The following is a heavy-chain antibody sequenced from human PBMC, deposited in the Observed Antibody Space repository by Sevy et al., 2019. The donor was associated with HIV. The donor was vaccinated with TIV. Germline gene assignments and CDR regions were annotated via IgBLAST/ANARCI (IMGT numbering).Heavy chain of an antibody. Sequence: GGSLRLSCEASGFTFSSYWMSWVRQAPGKGLEWVANIKEDGSVKYYVESVKGRFTISRDNAKNSLYLQTNSLRDEDTAVYYCARGIVEIDYWGQGTLVTVSS. D-gene: IGHD1-26*01. V-gene: IGHV3-7*01. CDR1: GFTFSSYW. CDR2: IKEDGSVK. J-gene: IGHJ4*02. CDR3: ARGIVEIDY.